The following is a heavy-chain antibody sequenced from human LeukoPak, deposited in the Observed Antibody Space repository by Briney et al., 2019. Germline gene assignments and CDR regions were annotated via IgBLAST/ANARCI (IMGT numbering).Heavy chain of an antibody. Sequence: GGSLRLSCAASGFTFSFYGMHWVRQAPGKGLEWVAVIWSDGSNKYYADSVKGRFTISRDNSKNTLYLQMNSLGAEDTAVYYCAREDGSASYYNNWFDPWGQGTLVTVSS. CDR2: IWSDGSNK. J-gene: IGHJ5*02. D-gene: IGHD3-10*01. CDR3: AREDGSASYYNNWFDP. V-gene: IGHV3-33*01. CDR1: GFTFSFYG.